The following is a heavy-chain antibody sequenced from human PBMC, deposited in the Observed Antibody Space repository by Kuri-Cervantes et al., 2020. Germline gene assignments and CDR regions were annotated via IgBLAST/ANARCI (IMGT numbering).Heavy chain of an antibody. D-gene: IGHD2/OR15-2a*01. Sequence: ASVKVSCKVPGYTLTELSMHWVRQAPGKGLEWMGGFDPEDGETIYAQKFQGRVTMTEDTSTDTAYMELSSLTSEDTAVYYCARRNRGSTLRTWFDPWGQGTLVTVSS. V-gene: IGHV1-24*01. J-gene: IGHJ5*02. CDR2: FDPEDGET. CDR1: GYTLTELS. CDR3: ARRNRGSTLRTWFDP.